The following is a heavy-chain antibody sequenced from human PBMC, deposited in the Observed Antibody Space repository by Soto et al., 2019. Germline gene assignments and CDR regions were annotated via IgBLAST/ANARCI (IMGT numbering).Heavy chain of an antibody. D-gene: IGHD3-3*02. CDR1: GGTFSTSA. CDR3: ARDKDRQQLGGNYYYILDV. CDR2: IMPVFATP. J-gene: IGHJ6*02. Sequence: QVQLVQSGAEVKKPGSSVKVSCKASGGTFSTSAISWVRQAPGQGLEWVGGIMPVFATPDYAQKFQGRVTISADESTTTAYLELTSLRNDDTAVYYCARDKDRQQLGGNYYYILDVWGQGTAIIVSS. V-gene: IGHV1-69*12.